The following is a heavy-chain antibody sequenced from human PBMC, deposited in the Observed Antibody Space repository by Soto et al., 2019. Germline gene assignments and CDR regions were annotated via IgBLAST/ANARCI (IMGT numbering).Heavy chain of an antibody. CDR2: IIPMFGKA. CDR1: GGTFSRYA. Sequence: SVKVSCKASGGTFSRYAISWVRQAPGQGLEWMGGIIPMFGKANYAQKFQGGVTITADESTSTGYMELRSLRSEDTAVYYCARDGTLYDSSGYYYIYWGQGTMVPVYS. V-gene: IGHV1-69*13. CDR3: ARDGTLYDSSGYYYIY. J-gene: IGHJ4*02. D-gene: IGHD3-22*01.